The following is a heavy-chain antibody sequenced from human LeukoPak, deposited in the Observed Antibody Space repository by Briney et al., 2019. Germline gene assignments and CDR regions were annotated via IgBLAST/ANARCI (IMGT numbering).Heavy chain of an antibody. CDR1: GFSFSTHG. D-gene: IGHD3-16*01. CDR2: ISPSGDIT. J-gene: IGHJ1*01. CDR3: AKDDDWGRYKH. V-gene: IGHV3-23*01. Sequence: GGTLRLSCAGSGFSFSTHGMKWVRQAPGKGLDWVSGISPSGDITYYTDSVRGRFTISRDNFKNTLSLQVNSLRAEDTAMYYCAKDDDWGRYKHWGQGTLVTVSS.